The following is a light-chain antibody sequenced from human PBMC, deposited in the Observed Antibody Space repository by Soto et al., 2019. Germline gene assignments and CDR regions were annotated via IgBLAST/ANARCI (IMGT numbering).Light chain of an antibody. CDR3: QQYDNLLT. V-gene: IGKV1-33*01. Sequence: DIQMTQSPSSLSASVGDRVTITCQASQDISNYLNWYQQKTGKAPKLLIYDASNLETGVPSRFSGSGSGTDFTFTISSLQPEEIATYYCQQYDNLLTFGPGTKVDIK. CDR2: DAS. CDR1: QDISNY. J-gene: IGKJ3*01.